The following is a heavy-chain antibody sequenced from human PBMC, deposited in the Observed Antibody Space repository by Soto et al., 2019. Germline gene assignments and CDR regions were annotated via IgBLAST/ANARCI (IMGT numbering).Heavy chain of an antibody. CDR3: ASESQYCYGSFYYYDMDV. CDR2: TYYRSKWYN. D-gene: IGHD3-10*01. CDR1: GDSVSSNSAA. J-gene: IGHJ6*02. V-gene: IGHV6-1*01. Sequence: SQTLSLTCAISGDSVSSNSAAWNWIRQSPSRGLEWLGRTYYRSKWYNDYAVSVKSRITINPDTSKNQFSLQLNSVTPEDTAVYYCASESQYCYGSFYYYDMDVWGQGTTVTVSS.